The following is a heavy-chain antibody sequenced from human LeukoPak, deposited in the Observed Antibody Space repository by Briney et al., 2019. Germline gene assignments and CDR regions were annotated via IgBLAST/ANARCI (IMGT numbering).Heavy chain of an antibody. J-gene: IGHJ5*02. Sequence: SVKVSCKASGGTFSSYAISWVRQAPGQGLEWMGGIIPIFGTANYAQKFQGRVTITTDESTSTAYMELSSLRSEDTAVYYCAREGRDYDGKGGVWFDPWGQGTLVTVSS. CDR2: IIPIFGTA. CDR3: AREGRDYDGKGGVWFDP. D-gene: IGHD3-22*01. CDR1: GGTFSSYA. V-gene: IGHV1-69*05.